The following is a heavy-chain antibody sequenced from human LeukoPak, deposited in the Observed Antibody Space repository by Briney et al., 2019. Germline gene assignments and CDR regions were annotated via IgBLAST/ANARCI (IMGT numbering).Heavy chain of an antibody. J-gene: IGHJ4*02. CDR2: IYYSGST. V-gene: IGHV4-31*03. D-gene: IGHD3-22*01. Sequence: SETLSLTCTVSGGSISIGGYYWSWIRQHPGKGLEWIGYIYYSGSTYYNPSLKSRVTISVDTSKNQFSLKLSSVTAADTAVYYCARADSSGYQYYFDYWGQGTLVTVSS. CDR1: GGSISIGGYY. CDR3: ARADSSGYQYYFDY.